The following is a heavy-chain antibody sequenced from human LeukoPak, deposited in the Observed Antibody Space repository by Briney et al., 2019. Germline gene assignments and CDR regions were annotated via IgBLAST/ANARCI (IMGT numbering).Heavy chain of an antibody. V-gene: IGHV3-23*01. Sequence: AGGSLRLSCAASGFTFSSYAMSWVRHAPGMGLEGVSAISASGGSTYYADSVKGRFTISRDNSKSTLYLQMNTLRAEDTAVYYCAKRIAAAGPYFDYWGQGTLVTVSS. D-gene: IGHD6-13*01. CDR3: AKRIAAAGPYFDY. CDR1: GFTFSSYA. J-gene: IGHJ4*02. CDR2: ISASGGST.